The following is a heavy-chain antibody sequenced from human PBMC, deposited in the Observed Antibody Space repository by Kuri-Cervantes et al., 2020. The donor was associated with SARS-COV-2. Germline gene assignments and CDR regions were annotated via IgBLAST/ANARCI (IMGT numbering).Heavy chain of an antibody. J-gene: IGHJ4*02. V-gene: IGHV4-61*09. CDR2: LDTSGST. Sequence: LRLSCALSGVPVTGGTYSWAWIRQPAWKGLEWIGHLDTSGSTTYNPSLRGRVTISLDPSNNPVSLRLTSATAADTAVYYCGKVSWLQLWRRYSDSWGQGTLVTVSS. CDR3: GKVSWLQLWRRYSDS. CDR1: GVPVTGGTYS. D-gene: IGHD5-24*01.